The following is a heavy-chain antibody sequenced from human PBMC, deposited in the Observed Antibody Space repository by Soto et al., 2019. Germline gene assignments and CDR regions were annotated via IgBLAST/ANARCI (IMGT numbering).Heavy chain of an antibody. CDR1: GFTFSSYA. V-gene: IGHV3-30-3*01. D-gene: IGHD3-10*01. CDR3: ARHAMGRYYGSGSYYFDF. CDR2: ISYDGSNK. Sequence: QVQLVESGGGVVQPGRSLRLSCAASGFTFSSYAMHWVRQAPGKGLEWVAVISYDGSNKYYADSVKGRFTISRDNSKNTLYVQVDSLGAEDTAVYYCARHAMGRYYGSGSYYFDFGGQGTMVTVSS. J-gene: IGHJ4*02.